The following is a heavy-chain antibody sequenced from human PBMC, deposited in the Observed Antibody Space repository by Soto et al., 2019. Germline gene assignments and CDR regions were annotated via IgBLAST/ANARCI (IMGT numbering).Heavy chain of an antibody. J-gene: IGHJ4*02. D-gene: IGHD2-21*02. CDR1: GFTFSGYW. CDR2: INSDRTYT. Sequence: EVQLVESGGGLVQPGGSLRLTCAASGFTFSGYWMHWVRQAPGKGLTWVSRINSDRTYTSSADCVRGRFTTSRDDARNSLYLQMNSLRIEDTAVYYCTRALDGLIPTAYWGQGTLVTVSS. V-gene: IGHV3-74*01. CDR3: TRALDGLIPTAY.